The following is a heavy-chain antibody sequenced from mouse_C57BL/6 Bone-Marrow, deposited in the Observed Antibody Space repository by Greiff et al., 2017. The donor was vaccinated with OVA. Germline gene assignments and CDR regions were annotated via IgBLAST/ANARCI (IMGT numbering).Heavy chain of an antibody. CDR2: IDPSDSYT. CDR3: ARFKVGPGAMDD. Sequence: QVQLQQPGAELVRPGTSVKLSCKASGYTFTSYWMHWVKQRPGQGLEWIGVIDPSDSYTNYNQKFKGKATLTVDTSSSTAYMQLSSLTSEDSAVYYWARFKVGPGAMDDWGQGTSVTVSS. CDR1: GYTFTSYW. J-gene: IGHJ4*01. D-gene: IGHD4-1*01. V-gene: IGHV1-59*01.